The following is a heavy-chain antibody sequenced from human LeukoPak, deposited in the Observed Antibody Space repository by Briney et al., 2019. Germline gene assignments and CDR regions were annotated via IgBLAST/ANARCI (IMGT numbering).Heavy chain of an antibody. Sequence: GGSLRLSCAASGFTVSSNYMSWVRQAPGKGLEWVSVIYSGGSTYYADSVKGRFTISRDNAKNSLYLQMNSLRAEDTAVYYCARVDPDYGGNSGIDYWGQGTLVTVSS. CDR2: IYSGGST. D-gene: IGHD4-23*01. J-gene: IGHJ4*02. V-gene: IGHV3-66*01. CDR1: GFTVSSNY. CDR3: ARVDPDYGGNSGIDY.